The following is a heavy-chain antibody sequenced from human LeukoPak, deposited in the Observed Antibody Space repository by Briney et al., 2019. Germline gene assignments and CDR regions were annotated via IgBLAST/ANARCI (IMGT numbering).Heavy chain of an antibody. V-gene: IGHV1-18*01. D-gene: IGHD6-19*01. Sequence: GASVKVSCKASGYTFTSYGISWVRQAPGQGLEWMGWISAYSGDTNYAQKFQGRATMTTDTSTSTAYMELRSLSSDDTAVYYCARDGYSSGWYFDYWGQGTLVTVSS. CDR2: ISAYSGDT. CDR1: GYTFTSYG. J-gene: IGHJ4*02. CDR3: ARDGYSSGWYFDY.